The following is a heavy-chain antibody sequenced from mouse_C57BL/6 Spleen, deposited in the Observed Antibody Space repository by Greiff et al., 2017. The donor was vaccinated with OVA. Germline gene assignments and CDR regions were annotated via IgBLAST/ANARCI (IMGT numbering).Heavy chain of an antibody. CDR1: GYAFTNYL. D-gene: IGHD2-4*01. CDR3: AREGSSTMIKDAWFAY. CDR2: INPGSGGT. V-gene: IGHV1-54*01. J-gene: IGHJ3*01. Sequence: VQVVESGAELVRPGTSVKVSCKASGYAFTNYLIEWVKQRPGQGLEWIGVINPGSGGTNYNEKFKGKATLTADKSSSTAYMQLSSLTSEDSAVYFCAREGSSTMIKDAWFAYWGQGTLVTVSA.